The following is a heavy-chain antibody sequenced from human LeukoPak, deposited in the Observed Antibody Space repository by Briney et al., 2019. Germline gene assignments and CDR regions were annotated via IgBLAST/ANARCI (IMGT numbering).Heavy chain of an antibody. J-gene: IGHJ6*02. CDR2: IYTSGST. D-gene: IGHD3-16*01. CDR1: GGSISSYY. Sequence: SETLSLACTVSGGSISSYYWNWIRQPAGKGLEWIGRIYTSGSTNYNPSLKSRVTMSVDTSKNQFSLKLTSVTAADTAVYYCARGGRNYYFYGMDVWGQGTTVTVSS. CDR3: ARGGRNYYFYGMDV. V-gene: IGHV4-4*07.